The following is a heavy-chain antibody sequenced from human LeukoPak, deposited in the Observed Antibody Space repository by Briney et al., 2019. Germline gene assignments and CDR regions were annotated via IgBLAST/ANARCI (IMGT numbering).Heavy chain of an antibody. V-gene: IGHV3-53*01. Sequence: PGGSLRLSCAASGFTVSSNYMSWVRQAPGKGLEWGSVIYSGGSTYYAHSVKGRFTISRDNSKNTLYLQMNSLRAEDTAVYYCAKVIRNQWLVPFDYWGQGTLVTVSS. D-gene: IGHD6-19*01. CDR1: GFTVSSNY. CDR3: AKVIRNQWLVPFDY. CDR2: IYSGGST. J-gene: IGHJ4*02.